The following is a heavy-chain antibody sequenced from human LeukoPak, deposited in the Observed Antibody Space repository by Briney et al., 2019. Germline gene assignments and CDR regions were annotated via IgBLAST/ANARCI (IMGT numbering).Heavy chain of an antibody. J-gene: IGHJ3*02. CDR3: ARRTDAVDDAFDI. Sequence: SVKVSCKASGDQFNNYAVNWVRQAPGQGLQWMGRIIPALDRANYAHNFQGRLTITADKSTKTAYMELSSLQSEDTGLYFCARRTDAVDDAFDIWGQGTMLIVSS. V-gene: IGHV1-69*04. D-gene: IGHD3/OR15-3a*01. CDR2: IIPALDRA. CDR1: GDQFNNYA.